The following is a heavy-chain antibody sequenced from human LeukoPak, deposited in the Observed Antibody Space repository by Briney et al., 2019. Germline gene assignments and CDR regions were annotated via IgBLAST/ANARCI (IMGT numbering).Heavy chain of an antibody. Sequence: GASVKVSCKVSGGTFSSYAISWVRQAPGQGLEWMGGIIPIFGTANYAQKFQGRVTITTDESTSTAYMELSSLRSEDTAVYYCARGVAVAGDAFDIWGQGTMVTVSS. V-gene: IGHV1-69*05. J-gene: IGHJ3*02. CDR2: IIPIFGTA. CDR1: GGTFSSYA. CDR3: ARGVAVAGDAFDI. D-gene: IGHD6-19*01.